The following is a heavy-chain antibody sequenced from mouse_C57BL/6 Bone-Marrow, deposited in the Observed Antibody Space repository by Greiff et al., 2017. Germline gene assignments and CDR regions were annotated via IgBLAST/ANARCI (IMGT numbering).Heavy chain of an antibody. CDR3: ARQLRLPAWFAY. Sequence: VKLMESGPELVKPGASVKISCKASGYAFSSSWMNWVKQRPGKGLEWIGRIYPGDGDTNYNGKFKGKATLTADKSSSTAYMQLSSLTSEDSAVYFCARQLRLPAWFAYWGQGTLVTVSA. D-gene: IGHD3-2*02. CDR2: IYPGDGDT. J-gene: IGHJ3*01. V-gene: IGHV1-82*01. CDR1: GYAFSSSW.